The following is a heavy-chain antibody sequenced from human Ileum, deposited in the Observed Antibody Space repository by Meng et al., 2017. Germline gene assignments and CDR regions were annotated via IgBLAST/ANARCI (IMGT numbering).Heavy chain of an antibody. CDR2: ISQESGRT. V-gene: IGHV4-4*02. J-gene: IGHJ4*02. CDR1: GDSISSLDW. D-gene: IGHD2-21*01. Sequence: QVQLQESGPGLVKPSGTLSLTCAVSGDSISSLDWWSWVRQPPGKGLEWIGEISQESGRTNYNPSLKSRVTISLDKSKNQFSLNLNSVTAADTAVYYCVRNEGYSLGDWGQGTLVTVSS. CDR3: VRNEGYSLGD.